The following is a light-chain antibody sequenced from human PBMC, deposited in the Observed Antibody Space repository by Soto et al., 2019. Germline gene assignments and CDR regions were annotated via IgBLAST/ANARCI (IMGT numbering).Light chain of an antibody. CDR3: QQYNDYPYT. CDR2: DAC. Sequence: DIPVTQSPSTLSASVGDRVIIACRASQTADKWVAWYQQKPGKAPNVLIYDACRLESGVPSRFRGSGSGTLFTLTISNLQPDDFATYDCQQYNDYPYTFGQGTKVEI. V-gene: IGKV1-5*01. CDR1: QTADKW. J-gene: IGKJ2*01.